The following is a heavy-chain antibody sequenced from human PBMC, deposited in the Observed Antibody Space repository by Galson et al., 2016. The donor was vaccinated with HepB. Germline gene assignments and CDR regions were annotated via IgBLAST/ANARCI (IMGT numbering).Heavy chain of an antibody. CDR2: IYYTGRT. CDR3: ARRTYSSTMFDP. V-gene: IGHV4-39*01. Sequence: LSLTCTVSGGSISSSSDYWGWIRQPPGKGLEWIGSIYYTGRTYYNPSLKSRVTISEDTSKNQFSLNLSSVTAADTAVYYCARRTYSSTMFDPWGQGTLVTVSS. J-gene: IGHJ5*02. CDR1: GGSISSSSDY. D-gene: IGHD6-13*01.